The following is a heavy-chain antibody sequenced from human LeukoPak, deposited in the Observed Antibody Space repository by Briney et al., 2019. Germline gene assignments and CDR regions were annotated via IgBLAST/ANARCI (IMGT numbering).Heavy chain of an antibody. Sequence: PSETLSLTCTVSGDSISSHNYYWAWIRQPPGKGLEWIATIYYRGSPYYNPSLKSRVTISKDTSKNQFSLNLSSVTAADTAVYYCARILWFGEYIPRFASWGQGTLVTVSS. CDR1: GDSISSHNYY. CDR2: IYYRGSP. V-gene: IGHV4-39*07. J-gene: IGHJ4*02. D-gene: IGHD3-10*01. CDR3: ARILWFGEYIPRFAS.